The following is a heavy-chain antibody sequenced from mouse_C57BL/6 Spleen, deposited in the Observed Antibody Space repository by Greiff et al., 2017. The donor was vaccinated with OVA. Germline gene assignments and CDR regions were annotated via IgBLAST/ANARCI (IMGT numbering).Heavy chain of an antibody. V-gene: IGHV1-59*01. CDR1: GYTFTSYW. D-gene: IGHD6-2*01. CDR3: ARRSSPPYWYFDV. CDR2: IDPSDSYT. J-gene: IGHJ1*03. Sequence: QVQLKQPGAELVRPGTSVKLSCKASGYTFTSYWMHWVKQRPGQGLEWIGVIDPSDSYTNYNQKFKGKATLTVDTSSSTAYMQLSSLTSEDSAVYYCARRSSPPYWYFDVWGTGTTVTVSS.